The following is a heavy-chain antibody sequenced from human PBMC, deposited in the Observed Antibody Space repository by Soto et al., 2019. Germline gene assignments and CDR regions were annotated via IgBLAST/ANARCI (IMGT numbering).Heavy chain of an antibody. CDR2: ISYDGSNK. D-gene: IGHD3-3*01. J-gene: IGHJ5*02. CDR1: GFTFSSYG. V-gene: IGHV3-30*18. CDR3: AKSYDCWSPDP. Sequence: PGXSLRLSCAASGFTFSSYGMHWFRQAPGKGLEWVAVISYDGSNKYYADSVKGRFTISRDNSKNTLYLQMNSLRAEDTAVYYCAKSYDCWSPDPWGQGTLVTVSS.